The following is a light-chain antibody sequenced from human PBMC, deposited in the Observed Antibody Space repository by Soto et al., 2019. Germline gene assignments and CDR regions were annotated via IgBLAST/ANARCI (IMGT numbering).Light chain of an antibody. J-gene: IGKJ5*01. V-gene: IGKV1-33*01. CDR1: QDISNY. CDR3: QQYDNLPIT. CDR2: DAS. Sequence: DIQMAQSPSSLSSSGGDRFTITCQASQDISNYLNWYQQKPGKAPKLLIYDASNLGTGVPSRFSGSGSGTDFTFTISSLQPEDIATYYCQQYDNLPITFGQGTRLEIK.